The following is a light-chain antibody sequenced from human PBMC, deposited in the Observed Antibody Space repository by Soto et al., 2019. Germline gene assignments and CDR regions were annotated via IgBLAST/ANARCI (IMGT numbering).Light chain of an antibody. CDR1: STNIGRNS. Sequence: QSVLTQPPSASGTPGQRVSISCSGSSTNIGRNSISWYQNLPGTAPKLLIYTNNQRPSGVPARFSGSKSGTSASLAISGLQSEDEADYFCAVWDDSLSGVVFGGGTKLTVL. J-gene: IGLJ2*01. CDR2: TNN. CDR3: AVWDDSLSGVV. V-gene: IGLV1-44*01.